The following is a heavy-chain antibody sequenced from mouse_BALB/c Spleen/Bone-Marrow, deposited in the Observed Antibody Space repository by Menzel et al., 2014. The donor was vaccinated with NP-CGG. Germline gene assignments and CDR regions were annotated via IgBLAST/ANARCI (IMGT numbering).Heavy chain of an antibody. CDR3: ARHRQLTPAS. CDR2: ISSGGGGT. J-gene: IGHJ3*01. Sequence: EAQLVESGGGLVKPGGSLKLSCAASGFAFSSYDMSWVRQTLEKRLEWVAYISSGGGGTYYPDTVKGRFTISRDNAKNTLYLQMSSLKSEDTAMYYCARHRQLTPASWGQGTLVTVSA. D-gene: IGHD1-2*01. V-gene: IGHV5-12-1*01. CDR1: GFAFSSYD.